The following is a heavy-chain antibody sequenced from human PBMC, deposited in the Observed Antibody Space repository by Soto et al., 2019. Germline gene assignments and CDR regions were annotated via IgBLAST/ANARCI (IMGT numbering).Heavy chain of an antibody. Sequence: GGSLRLSCAASGFTFSNAWMNWVRQAPGKGLEWVGRIKSKTDGGTTDYAAPVKGRFTISRDDSKNTLYLQMNSLKTEDTAVYYCTTTEVPYDSSGYYPLAHFDYWGQGTLVTVSS. D-gene: IGHD3-22*01. CDR1: GFTFSNAW. J-gene: IGHJ4*02. V-gene: IGHV3-15*07. CDR2: IKSKTDGGTT. CDR3: TTTEVPYDSSGYYPLAHFDY.